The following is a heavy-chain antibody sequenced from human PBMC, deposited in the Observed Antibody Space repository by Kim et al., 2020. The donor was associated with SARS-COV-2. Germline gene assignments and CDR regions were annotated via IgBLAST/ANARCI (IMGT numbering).Heavy chain of an antibody. CDR3: AKDIFGRYNSGSMDV. CDR2: ISWNSGSI. V-gene: IGHV3-9*01. J-gene: IGHJ6*02. CDR1: GFTFGDYA. D-gene: IGHD3-10*01. Sequence: GGSLRLSCAASGFTFGDYAMHWVRQAPGKGLEWVSGISWNSGSIGYADSVKDRFTISRDNAKNSLYLQMNSLRAEDTALYYCAKDIFGRYNSGSMDVWGQGTTVTVSS.